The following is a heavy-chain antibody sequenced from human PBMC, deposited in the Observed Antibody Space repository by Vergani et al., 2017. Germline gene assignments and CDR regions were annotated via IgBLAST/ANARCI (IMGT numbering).Heavy chain of an antibody. D-gene: IGHD2-2*01. Sequence: EMQLVQSGAEVRKPGESVKISCRTSGYNFDIYWIGWVRQMPGKGLEWMGIVYPADSDTRYSPSFKGQVTVSADKSTSTAYLQWSSLKASDTAMYYCAIQFGVVVPAASRYYYYMDVWGKGTTVTVSS. V-gene: IGHV5-51*01. J-gene: IGHJ6*03. CDR2: VYPADSDT. CDR3: AIQFGVVVPAASRYYYYMDV. CDR1: GYNFDIYW.